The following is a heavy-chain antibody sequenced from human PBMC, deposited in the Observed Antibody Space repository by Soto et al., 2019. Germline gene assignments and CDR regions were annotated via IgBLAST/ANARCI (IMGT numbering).Heavy chain of an antibody. CDR3: AKSCPPAGSHRNKWLDP. CDR2: ISGSGGST. J-gene: IGHJ5*02. V-gene: IGHV3-23*01. D-gene: IGHD3-10*01. CDR1: GFTFTTYA. Sequence: GVSLLLSCAASGFTFTTYAMSWVRQAPGKGLEWVSSISGSGGSTYYADSVKGRFTISRDNSQNTLYVQMNSLRAEDTAIYYCAKSCPPAGSHRNKWLDPSGQGSCVTVSS.